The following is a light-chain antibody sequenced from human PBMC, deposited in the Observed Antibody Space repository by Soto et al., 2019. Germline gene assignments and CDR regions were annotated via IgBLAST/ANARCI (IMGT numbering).Light chain of an antibody. CDR2: GAS. Sequence: EIVLPQSPGTLSLSAGERATLSCRASQSVGSSYLAWYQQKPGQAPTVLIYGASNRATGIPDRFSGSGSGTDFTLTISRLEPEDFAVYYCQNYDTSPTFGQGTKLDIK. CDR1: QSVGSSY. V-gene: IGKV3-20*01. CDR3: QNYDTSPT. J-gene: IGKJ1*01.